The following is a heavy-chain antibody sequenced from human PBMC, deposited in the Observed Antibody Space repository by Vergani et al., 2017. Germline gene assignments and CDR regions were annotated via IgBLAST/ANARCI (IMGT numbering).Heavy chain of an antibody. D-gene: IGHD4-23*01. V-gene: IGHV1-2*02. CDR1: GYTFTAYY. Sequence: QVQLVQSGAEVKKPGASVKVSCKASGYTFTAYYMHWVRQAPGQGLEWMGWITPDSGGTNYAQKFQGGVIMTRDTSIDTVYMELTRLKSDDTAVYYCARGDRNFGVNSGPLDFWGQGTLVTVSS. J-gene: IGHJ4*02. CDR2: ITPDSGGT. CDR3: ARGDRNFGVNSGPLDF.